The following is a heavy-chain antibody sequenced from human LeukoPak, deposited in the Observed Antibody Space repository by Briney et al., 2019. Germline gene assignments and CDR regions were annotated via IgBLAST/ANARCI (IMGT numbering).Heavy chain of an antibody. CDR1: GFTFNSYS. CDR3: ARVVRGSGSYLDY. CDR2: IRYGGSTI. J-gene: IGHJ4*02. Sequence: GGSLRLSCEASGFTFNSYSFGWVRQAPGKGLEWLSYIRYGGSTIYYADSVKGRFTISRDSAKNSLYLQMNSLRDEDTAVYYCARVVRGSGSYLDYWGRGTLVTVSS. D-gene: IGHD3-10*01. V-gene: IGHV3-48*02.